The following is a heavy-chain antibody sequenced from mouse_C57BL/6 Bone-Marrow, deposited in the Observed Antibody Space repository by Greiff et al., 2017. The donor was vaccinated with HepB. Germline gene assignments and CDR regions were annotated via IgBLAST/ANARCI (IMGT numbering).Heavy chain of an antibody. D-gene: IGHD1-1*01. V-gene: IGHV1-7*01. CDR1: GYTFTSYW. J-gene: IGHJ3*01. CDR3: ARCYGSSSAWFAY. Sequence: VQLQQSGAELAKPGASVKLSCKASGYTFTSYWMHWVKQRPGQGREWIGYINPSSGYTKYNQKFKDKATLTADKSSSTAYMQLSSLTYEDSAVYYCARCYGSSSAWFAYWGQGTLVTVSA. CDR2: INPSSGYT.